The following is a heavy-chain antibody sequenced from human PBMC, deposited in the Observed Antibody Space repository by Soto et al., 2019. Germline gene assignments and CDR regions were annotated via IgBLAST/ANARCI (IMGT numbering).Heavy chain of an antibody. CDR2: IYTSGST. J-gene: IGHJ4*02. Sequence: NPSETLSLTCTVSGGSISSYYWSWIRQPAGKGLEWIGRIYTSGSTNYNPSLKSRVTMSVDTSKNQFSLKLSSVTAADTAVYYCARGLPLAAAGSTTVFDYWGQGTLVTVSS. V-gene: IGHV4-4*07. CDR3: ARGLPLAAAGSTTVFDY. D-gene: IGHD6-13*01. CDR1: GGSISSYY.